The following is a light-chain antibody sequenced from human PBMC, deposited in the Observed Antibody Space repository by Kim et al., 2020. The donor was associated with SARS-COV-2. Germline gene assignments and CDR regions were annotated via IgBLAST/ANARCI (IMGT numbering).Light chain of an antibody. CDR3: SSYTSSSAWV. CDR1: SSDVGRYDY. V-gene: IGLV2-14*04. CDR2: DVS. Sequence: GQSINISCTGSSSDVGRYDYVSWSQQHTGKAPNLMIYDVSQRPSGISNHFSGSKSGDTASLTISGVQAEDEADYYCSSYTSSSAWVFGGGTQLTVL. J-gene: IGLJ3*02.